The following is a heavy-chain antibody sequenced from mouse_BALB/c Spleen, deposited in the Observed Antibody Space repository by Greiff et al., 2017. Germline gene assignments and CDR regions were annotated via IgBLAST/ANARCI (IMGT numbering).Heavy chain of an antibody. CDR1: GFTFSSYA. CDR2: ISSGGSYT. CDR3: ARRGDSSGYYFDY. D-gene: IGHD3-2*01. J-gene: IGHJ2*01. V-gene: IGHV5-9-3*01. Sequence: EVHLVESGGGLVKPGGFLKLSCAASGFTFSSYAMSWVRQTPEKRLEWVATISSGGSYTYYPDSVKGRFTISRDNAKNTLYLQMSSLRSEDTAMYYCARRGDSSGYYFDYWGQGTTLTVSS.